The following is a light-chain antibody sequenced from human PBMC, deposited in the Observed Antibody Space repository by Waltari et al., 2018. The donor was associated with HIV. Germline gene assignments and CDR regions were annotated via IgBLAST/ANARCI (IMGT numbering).Light chain of an antibody. CDR2: DAS. V-gene: IGKV3-11*01. J-gene: IGKJ4*01. CDR3: QQRSNWPPLT. CDR1: QSVGSY. Sequence: EIVLTQSPATLFFSQGARATLSCRASQSVGSYLAWYQQKPGQAPRLLIYDASNRATGIPARFSGSGSGTDFTLTISSLQPEDFAVYYCQQRSNWPPLTFGGGTKVGIK.